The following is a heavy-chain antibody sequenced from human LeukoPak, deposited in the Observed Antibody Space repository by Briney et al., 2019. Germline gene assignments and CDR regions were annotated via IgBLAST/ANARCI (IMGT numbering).Heavy chain of an antibody. J-gene: IGHJ6*02. D-gene: IGHD2-21*02. CDR2: ISSSSSYI. Sequence: GGSLRLSCAASGFTFSSYSMNWVRQAPGKGLEWVTSISSSSSYIYYADSVKGRFTISRDNAKNSLYLQMNSLRAEDTAVYYCARAYCGGDCYSYYYYGMDVWGQGTTVTVSS. V-gene: IGHV3-21*01. CDR3: ARAYCGGDCYSYYYYGMDV. CDR1: GFTFSSYS.